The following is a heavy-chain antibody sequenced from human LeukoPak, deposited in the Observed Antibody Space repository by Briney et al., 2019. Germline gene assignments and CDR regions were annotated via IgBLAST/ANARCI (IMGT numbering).Heavy chain of an antibody. J-gene: IGHJ6*02. Sequence: PSETLSLTCAVYGGSFSGYYWSWIRQPPGKGLEWIGEINHSGSTNYNPSLKSRVTISVDTSKNQFSLKLSSVTAADTAVYYYASGDGYYGMDVWGQETTVTVSS. CDR3: ASGDGYYGMDV. V-gene: IGHV4-34*01. CDR1: GGSFSGYY. CDR2: INHSGST.